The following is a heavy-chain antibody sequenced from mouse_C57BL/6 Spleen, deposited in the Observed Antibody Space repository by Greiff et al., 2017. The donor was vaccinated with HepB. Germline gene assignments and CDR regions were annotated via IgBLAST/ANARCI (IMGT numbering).Heavy chain of an antibody. CDR3: ARLRYFDV. CDR1: GFTFTDYY. Sequence: EVKLVESGGGLVQPGGSLSLSCAASGFTFTDYYMSWVRQPPGKALEWLGFIRNKANGYTKEYSATVKGRFTISIDNSQSILYLQMIALRAEDSSTYYCARLRYFDVWGTGTTVTVSS. V-gene: IGHV7-3*01. CDR2: IRNKANGYTK. J-gene: IGHJ1*03.